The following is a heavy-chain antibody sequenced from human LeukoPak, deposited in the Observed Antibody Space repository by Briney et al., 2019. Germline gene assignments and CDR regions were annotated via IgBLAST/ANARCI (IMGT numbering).Heavy chain of an antibody. D-gene: IGHD3-22*01. V-gene: IGHV3-11*04. Sequence: GGSLRLSXAASGFTFSDYDMSWIRQAPGKGLEWFSYISSSGRTKYYADSMKGRFTISRDNAKNSLYLQMNSLRAEDTAVYYCVRSLLGSSSGYLDYWGQGTLVTVSS. CDR2: ISSSGRTK. CDR1: GFTFSDYD. CDR3: VRSLLGSSSGYLDY. J-gene: IGHJ4*02.